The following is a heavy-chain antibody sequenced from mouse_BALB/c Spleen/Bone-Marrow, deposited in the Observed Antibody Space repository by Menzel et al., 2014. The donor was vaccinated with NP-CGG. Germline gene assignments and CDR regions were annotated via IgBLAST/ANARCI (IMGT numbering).Heavy chain of an antibody. J-gene: IGHJ4*01. CDR2: ISTLAYSI. CDR1: GFTFSDYG. D-gene: IGHD2-1*01. V-gene: IGHV5-15*02. CDR3: TRKYGNQGAMDY. Sequence: VQLKQSGGGLVQPGGSRKLSCAASGFTFSDYGMAWVRQAPGKGLEWVAFISTLAYSIYYADTVTGRFTISRENAKSTLYVEMNSLRSEDTAIYYCTRKYGNQGAMDYWGQGTSVTVST.